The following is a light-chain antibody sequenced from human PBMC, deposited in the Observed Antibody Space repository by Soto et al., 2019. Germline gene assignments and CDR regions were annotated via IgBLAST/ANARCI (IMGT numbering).Light chain of an antibody. V-gene: IGKV3-20*01. J-gene: IGKJ5*01. CDR1: QSVSSR. CDR2: GAS. Sequence: EIVMTQSPGTLSLSPGERATLSCRASQSVSSRLAWYQQKPGQAPRLLISGASSRATGIPDRFSGSGSGTDFTLNISRLEPEDFALYYCQHYVERSPITFGQGTRPEIK. CDR3: QHYVERSPIT.